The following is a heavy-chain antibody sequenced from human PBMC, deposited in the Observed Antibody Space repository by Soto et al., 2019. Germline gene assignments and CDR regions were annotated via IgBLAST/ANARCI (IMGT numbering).Heavy chain of an antibody. CDR1: GGSISSGGYY. CDR3: ARDQVLAVTTGRYYYYYMDV. CDR2: IYYSGST. V-gene: IGHV4-31*03. Sequence: QVQLQESGPGLVKPSQTLSLTCTVSGGSISSGGYYWSWIRQHPGKGLEWIGYIYYSGSTYYNPSLKSRVTISVDTSKDQFSLKLSSVTAADTAVYYCARDQVLAVTTGRYYYYYMDVWGKGTTVTVSS. J-gene: IGHJ6*03. D-gene: IGHD4-17*01.